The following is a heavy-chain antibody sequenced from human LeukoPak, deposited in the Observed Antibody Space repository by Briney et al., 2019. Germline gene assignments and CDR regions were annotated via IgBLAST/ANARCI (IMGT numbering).Heavy chain of an antibody. CDR2: ISYDGSNK. D-gene: IGHD6-13*01. CDR3: ARDIGCSRGLDY. V-gene: IGHV3-30*04. Sequence: GRSLRLSCAASGFTFSSYAMHWVRQAPGKGLEWVAVISYDGSNKYYADSVKGRFTISRDNSKNTLYLQMNSLRAEDTAVYYCARDIGCSRGLDYWGQGTLVTVSS. J-gene: IGHJ4*02. CDR1: GFTFSSYA.